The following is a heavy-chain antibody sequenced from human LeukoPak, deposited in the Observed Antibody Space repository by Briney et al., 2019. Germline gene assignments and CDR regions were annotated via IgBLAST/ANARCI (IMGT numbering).Heavy chain of an antibody. V-gene: IGHV3-23*01. CDR3: AKFYDSSAQHYYFEY. Sequence: GGSLRLSCAASGFTVSDMYMSWVRQAPGKGLEWVSDISGSGGSTYYADSVKGRFTISRDNSKNTLYLQLNSLRAEDTAVYYCAKFYDSSAQHYYFEYWGQGTLVTVSS. D-gene: IGHD3-22*01. CDR1: GFTVSDMY. J-gene: IGHJ4*02. CDR2: ISGSGGST.